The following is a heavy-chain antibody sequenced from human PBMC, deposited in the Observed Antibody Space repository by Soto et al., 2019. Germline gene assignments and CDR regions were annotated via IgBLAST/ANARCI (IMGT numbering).Heavy chain of an antibody. J-gene: IGHJ6*02. Sequence: QVQLVQSGAEVKKPGASVKVSCKASGYTFTSYGISWVRQAPGQGLEWMGWISAYNGNTNYAQKLQGTVTMNTDTATSKSSMELRSLRSDDTAVYYCASGAPAWARSGRDVWGQGTTVTVSS. CDR1: GYTFTSYG. D-gene: IGHD3-16*01. CDR2: ISAYNGNT. V-gene: IGHV1-18*01. CDR3: ASGAPAWARSGRDV.